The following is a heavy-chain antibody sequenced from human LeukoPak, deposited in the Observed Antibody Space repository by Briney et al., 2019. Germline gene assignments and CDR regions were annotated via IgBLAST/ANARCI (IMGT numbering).Heavy chain of an antibody. J-gene: IGHJ5*02. D-gene: IGHD7-27*01. V-gene: IGHV1-18*01. CDR1: GYTFTSYG. Sequence: ASVKVSCKASGYTFTSYGISWVRQAPGQGLEWMGWISAYNGNTNYAQKLQGRATMTTDTSTSTAYMELRSLRFDDTAVYYCARDFAWGSGGAPIDDNWLDPWGQGTLVTVSS. CDR2: ISAYNGNT. CDR3: ARDFAWGSGGAPIDDNWLDP.